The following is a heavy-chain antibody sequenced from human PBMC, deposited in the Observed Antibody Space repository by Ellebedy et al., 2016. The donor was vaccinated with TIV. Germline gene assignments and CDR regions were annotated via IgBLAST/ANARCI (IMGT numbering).Heavy chain of an antibody. CDR2: IIPILGIA. V-gene: IGHV1-69*04. J-gene: IGHJ6*02. CDR1: GGTFSSYA. D-gene: IGHD4-11*01. Sequence: ASVKVFCKASGGTFSSYAISWVRQAPGQGLEWMGRIIPILGIANYAQKFQGRVTITADKSTSTAYMELSSLRSEDTAVYYCARDLIYSNYVYYYGMDVWGQGTTVTVSS. CDR3: ARDLIYSNYVYYYGMDV.